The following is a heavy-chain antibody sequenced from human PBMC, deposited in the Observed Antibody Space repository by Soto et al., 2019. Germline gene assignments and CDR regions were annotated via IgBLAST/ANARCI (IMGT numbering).Heavy chain of an antibody. V-gene: IGHV3-23*01. CDR3: AKDRCGGTCISDSDY. J-gene: IGHJ4*02. CDR1: GFTFSSSG. D-gene: IGHD2-15*01. Sequence: EVQLLESGGGLVQPGGSLRLSCAASGFTFSSSGMNWARQAPGKGLELVSSIRGGDVSTYYADSVKGRFTISRDKSKNTLFLQMDSLRAEDTAVYYCAKDRCGGTCISDSDYWGQGTLVTVSS. CDR2: IRGGDVST.